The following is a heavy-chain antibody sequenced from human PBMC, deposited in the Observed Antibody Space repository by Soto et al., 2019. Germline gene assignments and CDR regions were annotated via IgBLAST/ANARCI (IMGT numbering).Heavy chain of an antibody. D-gene: IGHD3-10*01. Sequence: GASVKVSCKVSGYTLTELSMHWVRQAPGKGLEWMGGFDPEDGETIYAQKFQGRVTMTEDTSTDTAYMELSSLRSEDTALYYCATQIIVELTPLYWFDPWGQGTLVTVSS. V-gene: IGHV1-24*01. CDR2: FDPEDGET. CDR3: ATQIIVELTPLYWFDP. CDR1: GYTLTELS. J-gene: IGHJ5*02.